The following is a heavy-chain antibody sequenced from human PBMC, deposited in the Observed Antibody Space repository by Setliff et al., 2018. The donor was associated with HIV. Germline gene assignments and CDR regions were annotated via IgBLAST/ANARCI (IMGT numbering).Heavy chain of an antibody. V-gene: IGHV4-39*07. J-gene: IGHJ5*01. CDR2: IYYSGST. D-gene: IGHD3-16*01. CDR3: ARGGAVSADFDS. Sequence: SETLSLTCTVSGGSISSSNYYWGWIRQPPGKGLEWIGSIYYSGSTNYNPSLKSRLTISVDTSKNQFSLSLNSVTAADTAVYFCARGGAVSADFDSWGQGTLVTVST. CDR1: GGSISSSNYY.